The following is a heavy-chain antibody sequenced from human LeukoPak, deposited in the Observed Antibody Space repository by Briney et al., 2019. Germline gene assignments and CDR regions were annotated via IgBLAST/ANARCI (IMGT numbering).Heavy chain of an antibody. CDR3: ARDQGGQLAPFDY. Sequence: GGSLRLSCAASGFAFSSYSMNWVRKAPGKGLEGVSSISSSSSYIYYADSVKGRFTSSIDNAKNTLYLKMNSLRAKDTAVYYCARDQGGQLAPFDYWGQGTLVTVSS. D-gene: IGHD6-6*01. CDR2: ISSSSSYI. J-gene: IGHJ4*02. V-gene: IGHV3-21*01. CDR1: GFAFSSYS.